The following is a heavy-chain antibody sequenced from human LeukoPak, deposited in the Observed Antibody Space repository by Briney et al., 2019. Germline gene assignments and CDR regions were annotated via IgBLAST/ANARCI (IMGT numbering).Heavy chain of an antibody. CDR1: GGTFSSYG. Sequence: ASVKVSCKASGGTFSSYGISWVRQAPGQGLEWMGRIIPILGIANYAQKFQGRVTITADKSTSTAYMELSSLRSEDTAVYYCARDPLDYYDSSGPTPIDYWGQGTLVTVSS. J-gene: IGHJ4*02. CDR3: ARDPLDYYDSSGPTPIDY. CDR2: IIPILGIA. D-gene: IGHD3-22*01. V-gene: IGHV1-69*04.